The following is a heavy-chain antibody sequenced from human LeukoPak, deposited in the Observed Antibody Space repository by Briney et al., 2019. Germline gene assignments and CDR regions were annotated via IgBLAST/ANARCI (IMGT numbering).Heavy chain of an antibody. Sequence: GGSLRLSCAASGFTFSDYNMHWVRQAPGKGLDWVALMSPDGNKKYYADSVKGRFTISRGNSKNTLYLQMNSLRAEDTAVYYCARVGGDQVGYWGQGTLVTVSS. CDR2: MSPDGNKK. J-gene: IGHJ4*02. D-gene: IGHD4-17*01. CDR1: GFTFSDYN. CDR3: ARVGGDQVGY. V-gene: IGHV3-30*14.